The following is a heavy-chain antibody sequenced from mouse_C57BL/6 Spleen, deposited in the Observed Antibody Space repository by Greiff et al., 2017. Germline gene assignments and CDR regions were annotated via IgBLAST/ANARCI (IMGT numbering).Heavy chain of an antibody. V-gene: IGHV3-6*01. CDR3: ARVDWYFDV. J-gene: IGHJ1*03. CDR1: GYSITSGYY. CDR2: ISYDGSN. Sequence: VQLQQSGPGLVKPSQSLSLTCSVTGYSITSGYYWNWIRQFPGNKLEWMGYISYDGSNNYNPSLKNRISITRDTSKNQFFLKLNSVTTEDTATYYCARVDWYFDVWGTGTTVTVSS.